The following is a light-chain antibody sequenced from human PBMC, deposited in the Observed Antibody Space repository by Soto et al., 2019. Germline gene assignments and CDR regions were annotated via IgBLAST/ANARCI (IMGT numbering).Light chain of an antibody. V-gene: IGKV3-20*01. CDR2: GAS. CDR3: QQYVTSPRT. CDR1: QSLRPTY. J-gene: IGKJ1*01. Sequence: EVVLTQSPDTLSLSPGETATLSCRASQSLRPTYVAWYQQKPGQAPRLLIYGASFRATGIPDGFSGRGSGTDFTLSISRLEPEDFAVYYCQQYVTSPRTCGQGTKVDIK.